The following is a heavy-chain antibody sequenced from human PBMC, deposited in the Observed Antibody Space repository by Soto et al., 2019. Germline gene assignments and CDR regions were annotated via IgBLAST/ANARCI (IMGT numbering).Heavy chain of an antibody. D-gene: IGHD2-21*02. V-gene: IGHV1-69*12. J-gene: IGHJ5*02. CDR2: IIPIFGTA. CDR3: ARKGCGGDCYGLDT. CDR1: GGTFSSYA. Sequence: QVQLVQSGAEVKKPGSSVKVSCKASGGTFSSYAISWVRQAPGQGLEWMGGIIPIFGTANYAQKFQGRVTITADESTSTAYMELSSLRSEDTDVYYCARKGCGGDCYGLDTWGQGTLVTVSS.